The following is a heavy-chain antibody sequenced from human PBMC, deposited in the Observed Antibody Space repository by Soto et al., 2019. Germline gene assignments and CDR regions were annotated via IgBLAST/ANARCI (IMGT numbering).Heavy chain of an antibody. CDR1: GFTFSSYA. CDR3: AKDALYCTNGVCYLGWFDP. CDR2: ISGSGGST. J-gene: IGHJ5*02. V-gene: IGHV3-23*01. D-gene: IGHD2-8*01. Sequence: EVQRLESGGGLVQPGGSLRLSCAASGFTFSSYAMSWVRQAPGKGLEWVSAISGSGGSTYYADSVKGRFTISRDNSKNTLYLQMNSLRAEDTAVYYCAKDALYCTNGVCYLGWFDPWGQGTLVTGSS.